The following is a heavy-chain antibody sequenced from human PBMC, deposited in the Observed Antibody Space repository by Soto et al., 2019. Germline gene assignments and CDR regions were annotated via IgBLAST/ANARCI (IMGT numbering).Heavy chain of an antibody. J-gene: IGHJ4*02. CDR1: GGPFSGYY. CDR2: INHSGST. V-gene: IGHV4-34*01. Sequence: SATLSLTCGVYGGPFSGYYWSWIRQPPGKGLEWIGEINHSGSTNSNPSLKSRVTISVDTSKNQFSLKLSSVTAADTAVYYCARGFHYDSRAFDYRRRANREFDDWGQGNRVT. CDR3: ARGFHYDSRAFDYRRRANREFDD. D-gene: IGHD3-22*01.